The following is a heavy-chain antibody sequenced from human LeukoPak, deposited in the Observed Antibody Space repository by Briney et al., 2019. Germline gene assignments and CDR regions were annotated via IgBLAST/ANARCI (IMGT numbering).Heavy chain of an antibody. Sequence: PSETLSLTCTVSGGSISSGSYYWSWIRQPAGKGLEWIGRIYTSGSTNYNPSLKSRVTISVDTSKNQFSLKLSSVTAADTAVYYCARGSDGVRYSSSSDPTVLWVLGAFDIWGQGTMVTVSS. CDR1: GGSISSGSYY. V-gene: IGHV4-61*02. CDR3: ARGSDGVRYSSSSDPTVLWVLGAFDI. J-gene: IGHJ3*02. D-gene: IGHD6-6*01. CDR2: IYTSGST.